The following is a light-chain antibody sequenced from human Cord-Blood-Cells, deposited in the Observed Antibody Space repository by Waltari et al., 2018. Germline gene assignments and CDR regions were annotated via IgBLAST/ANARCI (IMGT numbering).Light chain of an antibody. V-gene: IGLV1-44*01. CDR1: SSNIGSKT. Sequence: QSVLTQPPSASGTPGQRGTISCSGSSSNIGSKTVNWYQQLPGTAPKLLIYSKNQRPSGVPDRFTGSKSGTSASLAISGLQSEDEADYYCAAWDDSLNGRVFGGGTKLTVL. J-gene: IGLJ3*02. CDR2: SKN. CDR3: AAWDDSLNGRV.